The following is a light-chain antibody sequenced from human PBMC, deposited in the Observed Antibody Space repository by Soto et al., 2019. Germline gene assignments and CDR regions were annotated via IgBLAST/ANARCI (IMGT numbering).Light chain of an antibody. CDR3: QQYSHLIT. J-gene: IGKJ5*01. CDR2: DAS. V-gene: IGKV1-33*01. CDR1: QNINNY. Sequence: IHMTLSPSYLSPSVGDRITITCQAGQNINNYLNWYQQKPGRXPXXLIYDASNLETGVPSRFSGIGSGTDFPFTISSLKPEDIATYDCQQYSHLITFGQGTRLEI.